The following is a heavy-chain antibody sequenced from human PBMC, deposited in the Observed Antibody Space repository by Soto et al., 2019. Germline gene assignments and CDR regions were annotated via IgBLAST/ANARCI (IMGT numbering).Heavy chain of an antibody. CDR3: AKDAITMVRGVISYYGMDV. CDR2: ISWNGGSI. CDR1: GFTFDDYA. Sequence: EVQLVESGGGLVQPGRSLRLSCAASGFTFDDYAMHWVRQAPGKGLEWVSGISWNGGSIGYADSVKGRFTISRDNAKNSLYLQMSSLRAEDTALYYCAKDAITMVRGVISYYGMDVWGQGTTVTVSS. V-gene: IGHV3-9*01. D-gene: IGHD3-10*01. J-gene: IGHJ6*02.